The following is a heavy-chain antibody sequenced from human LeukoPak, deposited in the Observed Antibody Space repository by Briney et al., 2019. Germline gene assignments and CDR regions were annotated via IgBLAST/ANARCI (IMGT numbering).Heavy chain of an antibody. Sequence: GGSLRLSCAASGFTSSSYWMSWVRQAPGKGLEWVANIKQDGSEKYYVDSVKGRFTVSRDNAKNSLYLQMNSLRAEDTAVYYCATVRYSYGYNYWGQGTLVTVSS. J-gene: IGHJ4*02. CDR2: IKQDGSEK. CDR3: ATVRYSYGYNY. V-gene: IGHV3-7*01. CDR1: GFTSSSYW. D-gene: IGHD5-18*01.